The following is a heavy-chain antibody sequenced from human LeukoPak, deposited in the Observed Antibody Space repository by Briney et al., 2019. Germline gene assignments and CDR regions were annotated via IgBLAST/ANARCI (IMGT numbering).Heavy chain of an antibody. J-gene: IGHJ4*02. CDR1: GYTFTGYY. V-gene: IGHV1-2*02. CDR3: ARDLGTTVATSDY. D-gene: IGHD4-17*01. Sequence: ASVKVSCKASGYTFTGYYMYWVRQAPGQGVEWMGWINPNSGGTNYAQKFQGRVTITRDTSISTANMELTRLRLDGTAVYYCARDLGTTVATSDYWGQGTLVTVSS. CDR2: INPNSGGT.